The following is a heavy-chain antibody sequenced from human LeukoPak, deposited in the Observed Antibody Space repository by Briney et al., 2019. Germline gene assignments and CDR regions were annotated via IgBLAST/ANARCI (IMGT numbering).Heavy chain of an antibody. J-gene: IGHJ3*02. V-gene: IGHV4-39*07. CDR3: AREIVVVPAALDAFDI. D-gene: IGHD2-2*01. CDR2: IYYSGST. Sequence: SETLSLTCTVSGGSISSSSYYWGWIRQPPGKGLEWIGSIYYSGSTYYNPSLKSRVTISVDTSKNQFSLKLSSVTAADTAVYYCAREIVVVPAALDAFDIWGQGTMVTVSS. CDR1: GGSISSSSYY.